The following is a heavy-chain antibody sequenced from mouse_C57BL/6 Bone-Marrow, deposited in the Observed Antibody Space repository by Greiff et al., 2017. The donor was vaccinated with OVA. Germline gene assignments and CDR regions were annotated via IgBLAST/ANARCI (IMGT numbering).Heavy chain of an antibody. J-gene: IGHJ3*01. CDR1: GFTFSSYA. CDR2: ISDGGSYT. D-gene: IGHD2-1*01. Sequence: EVKLVESGGGLVKPGGSLKLSCAASGFTFSSYAMSWVRQTPEKRLEWVATISDGGSYTYYPDNVKGRFTISRDNAKNNLYLQMSHLKSEDTAMYYYARPTMVTPFAYWGQGTLVTVSA. CDR3: ARPTMVTPFAY. V-gene: IGHV5-4*03.